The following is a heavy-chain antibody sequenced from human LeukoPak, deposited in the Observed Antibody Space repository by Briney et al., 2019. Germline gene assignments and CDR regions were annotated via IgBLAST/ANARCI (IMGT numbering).Heavy chain of an antibody. D-gene: IGHD6-13*01. J-gene: IGHJ3*02. CDR3: ARDGIYSRNFDAFDI. V-gene: IGHV1-2*02. CDR1: GYTFTNYY. Sequence: ASVKVSCKASGYTFTNYYMHWVRQAPGQGLDGMGWINPSSGGTDYAQKFQGRVTMTRDTSISTVYMELSILKSDDTAIYYCARDGIYSRNFDAFDIWGQGTMVTVSS. CDR2: INPSSGGT.